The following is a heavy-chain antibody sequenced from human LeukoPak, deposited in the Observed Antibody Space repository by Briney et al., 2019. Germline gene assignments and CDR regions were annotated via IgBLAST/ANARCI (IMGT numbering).Heavy chain of an antibody. J-gene: IGHJ4*02. CDR2: IIPIFGTA. CDR3: ALHGVTDDYGGNVAGGFDY. CDR1: GGTFSSYA. D-gene: IGHD4-23*01. V-gene: IGHV1-69*13. Sequence: SVKVSCKASGGTFSSYAISWVRQAPGQGLEWMGRIIPIFGTANYAQKFQGRVTITADESTSTAYMELSSRRSEDTAVYYCALHGVTDDYGGNVAGGFDYWGQGTLVTVSS.